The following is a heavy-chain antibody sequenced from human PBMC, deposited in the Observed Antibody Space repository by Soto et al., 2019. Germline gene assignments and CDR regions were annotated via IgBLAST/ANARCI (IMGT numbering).Heavy chain of an antibody. J-gene: IGHJ4*02. D-gene: IGHD3-22*01. CDR3: TREGDGSGFFSDF. CDR1: GFTFSDYN. Sequence: EVHLVESGGGLVQPGGPPRLSCVASGFTFSDYNMNWVRQAPGKGLEWVSFISGRSNTIYYADSVKGRFTISRDNAKNSLYLLMNSLRAEDTAVYYCTREGDGSGFFSDFWGQGALVTVSS. V-gene: IGHV3-48*01. CDR2: ISGRSNTI.